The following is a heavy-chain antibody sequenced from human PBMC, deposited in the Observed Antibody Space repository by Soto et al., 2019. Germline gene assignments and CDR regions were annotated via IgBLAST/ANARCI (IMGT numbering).Heavy chain of an antibody. CDR3: ARVGYYYGSGSYLFDP. D-gene: IGHD3-10*01. J-gene: IGHJ5*02. V-gene: IGHV1-18*01. Sequence: QVQLVQSGGEVKKPGASVKVSCKASGYTFTSHSISWVRRAPGEGLEWMGWISGYNGYTNYAQNFKGRVTMTTDASTSTAYMELRSLRPDDTAVYYCARVGYYYGSGSYLFDPWGQGTLVTVSS. CDR2: ISGYNGYT. CDR1: GYTFTSHS.